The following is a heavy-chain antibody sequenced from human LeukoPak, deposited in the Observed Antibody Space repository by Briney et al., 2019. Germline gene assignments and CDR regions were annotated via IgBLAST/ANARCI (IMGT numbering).Heavy chain of an antibody. D-gene: IGHD3-3*01. CDR3: ARDQLGFWSGYYVPY. V-gene: IGHV1-69*04. CDR2: IIPILGIA. CDR1: GGTFSSYA. J-gene: IGHJ4*02. Sequence: ASVKVSCKASGGTFSSYAISWVRQAPGQGLEWMGRIIPILGIANYAQKFQGRVTITADKSTSTAYMELSSLRSEDTAVYYCARDQLGFWSGYYVPYWGQGTLVTVSS.